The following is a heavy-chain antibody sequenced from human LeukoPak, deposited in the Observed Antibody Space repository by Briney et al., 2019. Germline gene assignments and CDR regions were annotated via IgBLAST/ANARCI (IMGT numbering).Heavy chain of an antibody. J-gene: IGHJ4*02. CDR1: GYTFTSYA. Sequence: ASVKVSCKASGYTFTSYAMHWVRQAPGQRLEWMGWINAGNGNTKYSQKFQGRVTITRDTSASTAYTELSSLRSEDTAVYYCARDSNGDYFDYWGQGTLVTVSS. V-gene: IGHV1-3*01. D-gene: IGHD4-17*01. CDR3: ARDSNGDYFDY. CDR2: INAGNGNT.